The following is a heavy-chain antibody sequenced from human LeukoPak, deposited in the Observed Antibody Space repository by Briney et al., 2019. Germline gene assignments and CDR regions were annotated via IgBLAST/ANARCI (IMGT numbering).Heavy chain of an antibody. J-gene: IGHJ4*02. D-gene: IGHD1-26*01. CDR1: GFTFSSYA. CDR3: AREGSYYYFDY. CDR2: ISYDGSNK. Sequence: GGSLRLSCAASGFTFSSYAMHWVRQAPGKGLEWVAVISYDGSNKYYADSVKGRSTISRDNSKNTLYLQMNSLRAEDTAVYYCAREGSYYYFDYWGQGTLVTVSS. V-gene: IGHV3-30-3*01.